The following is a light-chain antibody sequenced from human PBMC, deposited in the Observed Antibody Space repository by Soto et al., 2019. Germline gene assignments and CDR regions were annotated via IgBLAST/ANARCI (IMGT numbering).Light chain of an antibody. CDR1: QRVNSSY. CDR2: CAS. J-gene: IGKJ5*01. Sequence: EIVLTQSPGTLSLSRGERATLSCRASQRVNSSYLAWYQQEPCQAPRLLIDCASSRATCIPDRFSGSGSGTHFTLTISRLAPEDFEVYYCRQYDSSPITFGQGTRLEIK. V-gene: IGKV3-20*01. CDR3: RQYDSSPIT.